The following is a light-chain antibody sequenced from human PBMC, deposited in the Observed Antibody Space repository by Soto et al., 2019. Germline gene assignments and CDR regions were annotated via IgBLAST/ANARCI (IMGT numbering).Light chain of an antibody. CDR1: QSISSW. J-gene: IGKJ2*01. Sequence: DIQMTQSPSTLSASVGDRVTITCRASQSISSWLAWYQQKPGKAPKLLIYDASSLESGVPSRFSGSGIGTEFSLSISSLQPDDFATYYCQQYSTYPYILGQGTKVDI. CDR3: QQYSTYPYI. V-gene: IGKV1-5*01. CDR2: DAS.